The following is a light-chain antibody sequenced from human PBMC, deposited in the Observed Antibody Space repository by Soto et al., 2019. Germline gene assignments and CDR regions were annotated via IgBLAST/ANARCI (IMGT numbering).Light chain of an antibody. V-gene: IGKV3-11*01. CDR1: QSVGSY. CDR2: DAS. J-gene: IGKJ4*01. CDR3: QQRSDWPST. Sequence: EIVLTRSPATLSLSPGDRATLSCRASQSVGSYLGWYQQRPGQAPRLLIYDASNRATGIPARFSGSGSGTDVTLTISSLEPEDFAVYYCQQRSDWPSTFGGGTKVEIK.